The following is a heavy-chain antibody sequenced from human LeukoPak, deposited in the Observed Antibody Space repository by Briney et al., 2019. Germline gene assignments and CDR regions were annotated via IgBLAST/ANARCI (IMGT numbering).Heavy chain of an antibody. CDR3: ARRAGGYSHPYDY. D-gene: IGHD4-23*01. Sequence: GGSLRLSCVGSGFIFRDYPMIWMRQAPGKGLEWVSLIYSGGTTYYADSVMGRFTISRDNSKNTLYLQMNSLRAEDTAVYYCARRAGGYSHPYDYWGQGILVTVSS. CDR2: IYSGGTT. V-gene: IGHV3-53*01. J-gene: IGHJ4*02. CDR1: GFIFRDYP.